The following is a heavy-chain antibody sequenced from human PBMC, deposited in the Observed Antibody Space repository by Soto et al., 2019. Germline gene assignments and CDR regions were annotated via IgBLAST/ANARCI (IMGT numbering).Heavy chain of an antibody. Sequence: SETLSLTCTVSGGSISSYYWSWIRQPPGKGLEWIGYIYYSGSTNYNPSLKSRVTISVDTSKNQFSLKLSSVTAADTAVYYCARNQRDCISTSCYYWFAPWGQGTLVTVSS. D-gene: IGHD2-2*01. CDR1: GGSISSYY. V-gene: IGHV4-59*08. CDR2: IYYSGST. J-gene: IGHJ5*02. CDR3: ARNQRDCISTSCYYWFAP.